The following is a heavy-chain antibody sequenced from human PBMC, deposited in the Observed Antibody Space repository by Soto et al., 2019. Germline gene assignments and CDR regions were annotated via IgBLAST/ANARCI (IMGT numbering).Heavy chain of an antibody. CDR3: ARVVAVAGNWFDP. V-gene: IGHV4-61*01. CDR1: GGSVSSGSYY. CDR2: IYYSGST. D-gene: IGHD6-19*01. Sequence: QVQLQESGPGLVKPSETLSLTCTVSGGSVSSGSYYWSWIRQPPGKGLEWIGYIYYSGSTNYNPALKRRVTISVDTSKHQFPLKLSAVTAADTAVYYCARVVAVAGNWFDPWGQGTLVTVSS. J-gene: IGHJ5*02.